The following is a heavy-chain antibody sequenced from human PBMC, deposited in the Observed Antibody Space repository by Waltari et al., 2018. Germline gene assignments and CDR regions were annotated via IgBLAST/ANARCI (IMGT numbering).Heavy chain of an antibody. V-gene: IGHV4-61*02. Sequence: QVELQESGPGLVKPSQTLSLTCTVSGGSIDSCSYYWNWIRQPAGKVLAWIGRIYTSGSTNYNPSLKSRVTISVYTSKNQFSLNLSSLTAADTAVYYCARGPLLSKVDYWGQGTLVTVSS. CDR2: IYTSGST. CDR3: ARGPLLSKVDY. J-gene: IGHJ4*02. CDR1: GGSIDSCSYY. D-gene: IGHD1-26*01.